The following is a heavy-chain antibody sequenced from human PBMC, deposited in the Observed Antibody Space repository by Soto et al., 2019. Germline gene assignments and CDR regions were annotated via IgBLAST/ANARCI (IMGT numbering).Heavy chain of an antibody. CDR2: IYSGGST. CDR3: ARGLAPYYYYYYMDV. D-gene: IGHD6-19*01. V-gene: IGHV3-53*04. CDR1: GFTVSSNY. J-gene: IGHJ6*03. Sequence: EVQLVESGGGLVQPGGSLRLSCAASGFTVSSNYMSWVRQAPGKGLVWVSVIYSGGSTYYADSVKGRFTISRHNSKNTLYLQMNSLRAEDTAVYYCARGLAPYYYYYYMDVWGKGTTVTVSS.